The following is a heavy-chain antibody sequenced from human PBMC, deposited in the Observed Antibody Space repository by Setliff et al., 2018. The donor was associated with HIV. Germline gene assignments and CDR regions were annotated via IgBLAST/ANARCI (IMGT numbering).Heavy chain of an antibody. CDR2: IYFTGRA. D-gene: IGHD1-1*01. J-gene: IGHJ3*02. CDR3: AREDGSRNDI. CDR1: GGSIGTYY. Sequence: SETLSLTCTVSGGSIGTYYWSWIRQPPGRGLECIGYIYFTGRANYNPSLESRVTMSVDTSKNQFSLKLSSVTAADTAVYYCAREDGSRNDIWGQGTMVTVSS. V-gene: IGHV4-59*01.